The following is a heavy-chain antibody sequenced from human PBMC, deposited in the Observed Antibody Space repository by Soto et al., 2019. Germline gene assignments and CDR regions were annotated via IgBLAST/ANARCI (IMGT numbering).Heavy chain of an antibody. CDR1: GFTFSSYA. J-gene: IGHJ4*02. V-gene: IGHV3-23*01. CDR3: ARGPIVATIRGPDY. CDR2: ISGSRGKT. D-gene: IGHD5-12*01. Sequence: GGSLRLSCAASGFTFSSYAMNWVRQAPGKGLEWVSAISGSRGKTDYADSAKGRFTISRDNSKNTLYLQMNSLRAEDTAVYYCARGPIVATIRGPDYWGQGTLVTV.